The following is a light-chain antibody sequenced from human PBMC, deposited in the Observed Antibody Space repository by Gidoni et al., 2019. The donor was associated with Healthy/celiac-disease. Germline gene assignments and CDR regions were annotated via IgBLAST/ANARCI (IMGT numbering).Light chain of an antibody. CDR2: GKN. CDR1: SLRSYY. Sequence: SSLTQDPAVSVALGQTVRITCQGDSLRSYYASWYQQKPGQAPVLVIYGKNNRPSGIPDRFSGSSSGNTASLTITGAQAEDEADYYCNSRDSSGNHLVFGGGTKLTVL. J-gene: IGLJ3*02. CDR3: NSRDSSGNHLV. V-gene: IGLV3-19*01.